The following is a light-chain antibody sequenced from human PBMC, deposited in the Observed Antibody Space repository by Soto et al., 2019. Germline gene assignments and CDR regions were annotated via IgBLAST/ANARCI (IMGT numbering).Light chain of an antibody. Sequence: VLTQPPSASGTPGQGVTISCSGSTSNIGSNYVYWYQQLPGTAPKLLIYRNNQRPSGVPDRFSGSKSGTSASLAISGLRSADQADYFCATWDDSLNGFYVFGTGTKVT. J-gene: IGLJ1*01. V-gene: IGLV1-47*01. CDR1: TSNIGSNY. CDR3: ATWDDSLNGFYV. CDR2: RNN.